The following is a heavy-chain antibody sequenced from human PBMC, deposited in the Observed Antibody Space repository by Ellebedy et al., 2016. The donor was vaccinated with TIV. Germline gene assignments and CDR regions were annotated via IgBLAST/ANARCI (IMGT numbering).Heavy chain of an antibody. V-gene: IGHV3-21*05. J-gene: IGHJ4*02. CDR3: ARVLYYYDSSGYPHLFDY. Sequence: GESLKISXAASGFTFSSYGMHWVRQAPGKGLEWVSYISSSSSYTNYADSVKGRFTISRDNAKNSLYLQMNSLRAEDTAVYYCARVLYYYDSSGYPHLFDYWGQGTLVTVSS. CDR2: ISSSSSYT. D-gene: IGHD3-22*01. CDR1: GFTFSSYG.